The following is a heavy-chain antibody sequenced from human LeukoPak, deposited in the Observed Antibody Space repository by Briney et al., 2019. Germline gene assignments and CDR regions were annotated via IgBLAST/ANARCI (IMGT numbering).Heavy chain of an antibody. J-gene: IGHJ4*02. CDR1: GGTFSSYA. V-gene: IGHV1-69*13. CDR2: IIPIFGTA. Sequence: ASVKVSFKASGGTFSSYAISWVRQAPGQGLEWMGGIIPIFGTANYAQKFQGRVTITADESTSTAYMELSSLRSEDTAVYYCARGSRDGPSGLLGYWGQGTLVIVSA. D-gene: IGHD5-24*01. CDR3: ARGSRDGPSGLLGY.